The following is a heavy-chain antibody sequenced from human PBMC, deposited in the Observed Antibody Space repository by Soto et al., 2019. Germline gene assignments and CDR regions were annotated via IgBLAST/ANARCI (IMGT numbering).Heavy chain of an antibody. CDR3: ARPSRYYYGSGSEYFQH. CDR2: IIPIFGTA. J-gene: IGHJ1*01. V-gene: IGHV1-69*01. CDR1: GGTFSSYA. Sequence: QVQLVQSGAEVKKPGSSVKVSCTASGGTFSSYAISWVRQAPGQGLEWMGGIIPIFGTANYAQKFQGRVTITADESTSTAYMELSSLRSEDTAVYYCARPSRYYYGSGSEYFQHWGQGTLVTVSS. D-gene: IGHD3-10*01.